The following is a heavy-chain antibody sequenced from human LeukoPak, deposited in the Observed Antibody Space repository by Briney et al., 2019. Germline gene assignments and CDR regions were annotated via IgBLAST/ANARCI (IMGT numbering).Heavy chain of an antibody. J-gene: IGHJ4*02. Sequence: PAGSLRLSCTASGFTFGNHAMSWVRQAPGKGLEWVGFIRNKAYGERQDYPASVQGRSTITRDNSESIPYLQMNSPKTEHTGVYYSTRVNYYDSSSFYYGYFDYWGQGTLVTVSS. D-gene: IGHD3-22*01. CDR2: IRNKAYGERQ. CDR1: GFTFGNHA. V-gene: IGHV3-49*04. CDR3: TRVNYYDSSSFYYGYFDY.